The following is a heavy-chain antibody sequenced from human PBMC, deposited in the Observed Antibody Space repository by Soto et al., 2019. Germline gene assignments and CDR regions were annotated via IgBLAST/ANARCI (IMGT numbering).Heavy chain of an antibody. CDR2: INPNSGGT. Sequence: QVQLVQSGAEVKKPGASVKVSCKASGYTFTRYYMHWVRQAPGQGLEWMGWINPNSGGTNYAQKFQGWVTMTRDTSISTAYMELSSLRSDDTAVYYCAVVAAAGVGHFDYWGRGTLVTVSS. V-gene: IGHV1-2*04. J-gene: IGHJ4*02. CDR1: GYTFTRYY. D-gene: IGHD6-13*01. CDR3: AVVAAAGVGHFDY.